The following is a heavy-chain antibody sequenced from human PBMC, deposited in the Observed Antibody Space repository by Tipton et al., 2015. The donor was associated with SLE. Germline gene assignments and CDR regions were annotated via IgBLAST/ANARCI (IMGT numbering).Heavy chain of an antibody. J-gene: IGHJ4*02. CDR1: GYSFGSYG. D-gene: IGHD1-26*01. CDR3: ARDQVEAEWELPSAFDY. Sequence: QLVQSGGEVEKSGASVKVSCRASGYSFGSYGLNWLRQAPGQGLEWMGWISPFDGNMHLAEKLQGRVTLSTDSSTTTAYMEMRNLRSDDTAVYYCARDQVEAEWELPSAFDYWGQGTLVTVSS. CDR2: ISPFDGNM. V-gene: IGHV1-18*01.